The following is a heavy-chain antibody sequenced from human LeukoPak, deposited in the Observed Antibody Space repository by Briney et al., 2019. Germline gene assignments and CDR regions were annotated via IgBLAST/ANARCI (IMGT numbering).Heavy chain of an antibody. V-gene: IGHV4-34*01. CDR3: AREGVSMIRRVPFDY. CDR2: TNHSGST. CDR1: GGSFSGYY. D-gene: IGHD3-10*01. J-gene: IGHJ4*02. Sequence: SETLSLTCAVYGGSFSGYYWTWIRQPPGKGLEWIGETNHSGSTNYNPSLKSRITISVDTSKNQFSLKLSSVIAADTAVYYCAREGVSMIRRVPFDYWGQGTLVTVSS.